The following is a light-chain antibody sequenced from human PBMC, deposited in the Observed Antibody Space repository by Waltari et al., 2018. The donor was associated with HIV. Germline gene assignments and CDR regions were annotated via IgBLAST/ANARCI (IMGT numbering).Light chain of an antibody. Sequence: EIVMIQTPSSLSVTPGQPASFSCNSSQSLKHTHGKTYLYWSLQRPGQSPQVLIYEVSKRYAGVPDRFSGSGSGTHFTLKIARVEAEDVGSYYCMQSLHLLYTFDQGTKLEIK. CDR2: EVS. CDR3: MQSLHLLYT. J-gene: IGKJ2*01. V-gene: IGKV2D-29*02. CDR1: QSLKHTHGKTY.